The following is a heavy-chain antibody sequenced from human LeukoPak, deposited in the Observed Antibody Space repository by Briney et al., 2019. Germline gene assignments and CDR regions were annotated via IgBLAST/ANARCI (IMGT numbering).Heavy chain of an antibody. CDR3: ATDSIGIAAAGALGWFDP. D-gene: IGHD6-13*01. CDR2: IIPIFGTA. J-gene: IGHJ5*02. V-gene: IGHV1-69*01. Sequence: SVKVSCKASGGSFSSYAISWVRQAPGQGLEWMGGIIPIFGTANYVQKFQGRVTITADESTNTAYMEQSSLRSEDTALYYCATDSIGIAAAGALGWFDPWGQGTLVTVSS. CDR1: GGSFSSYA.